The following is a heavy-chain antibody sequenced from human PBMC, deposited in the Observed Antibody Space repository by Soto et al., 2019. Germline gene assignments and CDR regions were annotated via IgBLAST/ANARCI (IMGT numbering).Heavy chain of an antibody. V-gene: IGHV1-3*04. D-gene: IGHD2-21*02. Sequence: QVQLVQSGAEMKKPGASVKVSCKASGYIFTSYAMNGVRQAPGQSLEWMGWINTGNGNTKYSQNFQGRVTITMDTSASIAYMELSSLRSENTALYYCARWALCGGDCHFYPWGQGTLVTVSS. CDR3: ARWALCGGDCHFYP. J-gene: IGHJ5*02. CDR2: INTGNGNT. CDR1: GYIFTSYA.